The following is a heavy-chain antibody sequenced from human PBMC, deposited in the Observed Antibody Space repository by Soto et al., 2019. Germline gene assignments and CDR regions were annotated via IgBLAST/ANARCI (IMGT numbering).Heavy chain of an antibody. D-gene: IGHD3-16*01. CDR3: ARDLAYAFDY. J-gene: IGHJ4*02. CDR2: IRSDSNHI. V-gene: IGHV3-48*02. CDR1: GFIFSSFS. Sequence: PEGSLRLSCAASGFIFSSFSMNWIRQAPGKGLEWLSYIRSDSNHIGYADSVRGRFTISSDIAKNSLFLQMSSLRDEDTAVYYCARDLAYAFDYWGQGTLVTVSS.